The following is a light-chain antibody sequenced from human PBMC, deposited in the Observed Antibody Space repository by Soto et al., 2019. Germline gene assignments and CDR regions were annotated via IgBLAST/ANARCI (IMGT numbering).Light chain of an antibody. CDR1: QSVSSY. CDR2: DAS. V-gene: IGKV3-11*01. Sequence: EIVLTQSPATLSLSPGERATLSCRASQSVSSYLAWYQQKPGQAPRLHNYDASNRATGIPARFSGSGSGTDVTLTISSLEPEDFAVYYCQQRSNWPRRLTFGGGTKVEIK. CDR3: QQRSNWPRRLT. J-gene: IGKJ4*01.